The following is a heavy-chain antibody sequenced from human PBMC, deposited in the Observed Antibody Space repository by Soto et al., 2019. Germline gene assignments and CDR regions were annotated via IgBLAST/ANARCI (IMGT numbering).Heavy chain of an antibody. J-gene: IGHJ6*03. D-gene: IGHD2-2*01. CDR1: GGSISSSSYY. Sequence: SETLSLTCTVSGGSISSSSYYWGWIRQPPGKGLEWIGSIYFSGSTYYNPSLKSRVTISVDTSKNQFSLKLSSVTAADAAVYYCARTGGGRYCSSTSCYAPWYYYYYYMDVWGKGTTVTAP. CDR3: ARTGGGRYCSSTSCYAPWYYYYYYMDV. CDR2: IYFSGST. V-gene: IGHV4-39*01.